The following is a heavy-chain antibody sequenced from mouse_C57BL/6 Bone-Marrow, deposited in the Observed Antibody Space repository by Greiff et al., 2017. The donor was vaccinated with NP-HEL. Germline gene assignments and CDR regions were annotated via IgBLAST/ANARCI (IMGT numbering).Heavy chain of an antibody. D-gene: IGHD2-3*01. CDR3: ALGRWLPSYAMDY. V-gene: IGHV1-74*01. CDR2: IHPSASDT. Sequence: QVQLQQPGAELVKPGASVKVSCKASGYTFTSYWMHWVKQRPGQGLEWIGRIHPSASDTNYNQQFKGKATLTVDKSSSTAYMQLSSLTSEDSAVYDCALGRWLPSYAMDYWGQGTSVTVSS. CDR1: GYTFTSYW. J-gene: IGHJ4*01.